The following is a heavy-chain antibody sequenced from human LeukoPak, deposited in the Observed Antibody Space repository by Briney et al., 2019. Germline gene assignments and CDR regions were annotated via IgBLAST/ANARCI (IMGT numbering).Heavy chain of an antibody. Sequence: GGSLRLSCAASGFTVSSYAMSWVRQAPGKGLEWVSAMSGSGGSTYYADSVKGRFTISRDNSKNTLYLQMNSLRAEDTAVYYCAKDPFRARISAPDYWGQGILVTVSS. CDR1: GFTVSSYA. CDR3: AKDPFRARISAPDY. J-gene: IGHJ4*02. D-gene: IGHD6-6*01. V-gene: IGHV3-23*01. CDR2: MSGSGGST.